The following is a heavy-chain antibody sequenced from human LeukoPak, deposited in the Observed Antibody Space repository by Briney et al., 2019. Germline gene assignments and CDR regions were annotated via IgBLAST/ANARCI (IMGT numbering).Heavy chain of an antibody. CDR2: IYTSGST. Sequence: SETLSLTCTVSGGSISSYYWSWIRQPPGKGLKWIGYIYTSGSTNYNPSLKSRVTISVDTSKNQFSLKLSSVTAADTAVYYCARHPYSSSWYSWAFDIWGQGTMVTVSS. CDR3: ARHPYSSSWYSWAFDI. J-gene: IGHJ3*02. D-gene: IGHD6-13*01. CDR1: GGSISSYY. V-gene: IGHV4-4*09.